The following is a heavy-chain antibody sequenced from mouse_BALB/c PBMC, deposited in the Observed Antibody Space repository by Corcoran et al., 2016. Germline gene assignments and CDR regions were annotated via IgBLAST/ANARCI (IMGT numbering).Heavy chain of an antibody. CDR3: ARWENGADY. D-gene: IGHD4-1*01. CDR2: INTHSGVP. Sequence: QIQLVQSGPELKKPGETVRISCKASGYTFTTAGMKWVQKMPGKGLKWIGWINTHSGVPKYAEDFKGRFAFSLETSASTAYLQISNLKNEDTATYFCARWENGADYWGQGATLTVSS. V-gene: IGHV9-4*02. CDR1: GYTFTTAG. J-gene: IGHJ2*01.